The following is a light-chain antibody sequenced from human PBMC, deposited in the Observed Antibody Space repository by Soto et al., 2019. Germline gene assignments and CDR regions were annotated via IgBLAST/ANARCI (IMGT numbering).Light chain of an antibody. Sequence: EIVLTQSPATLSLSPGESATLSCRASQSISNNYLAWYQQKLGQAPRLLISGASTRATGIPDRFSGSGSGTDFTLSISRLEPEDFAVYFCQQYSSSSLTFGGGTKVDIK. J-gene: IGKJ4*01. CDR3: QQYSSSSLT. CDR1: QSISNNY. V-gene: IGKV3-20*01. CDR2: GAS.